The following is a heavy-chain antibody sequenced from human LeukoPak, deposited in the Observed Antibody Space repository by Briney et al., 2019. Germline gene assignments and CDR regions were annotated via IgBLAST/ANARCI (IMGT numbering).Heavy chain of an antibody. CDR2: ISSSSSYI. CDR3: ARGGIVVVVAATGFD. J-gene: IGHJ4*02. CDR1: GFTFSNYE. V-gene: IGHV3-21*01. D-gene: IGHD2-15*01. Sequence: GGSLRLSCATSGFTFSNYEMNWVRQAPGKGLEWVSSISSSSSYIYYADSVKGRFTISRDNAKNSLYLQMNSLRAEDTAVYYCARGGIVVVVAATGFDWGQGTLVTVSS.